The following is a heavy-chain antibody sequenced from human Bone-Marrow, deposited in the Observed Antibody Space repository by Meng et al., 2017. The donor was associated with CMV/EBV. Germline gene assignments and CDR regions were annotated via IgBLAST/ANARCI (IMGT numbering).Heavy chain of an antibody. CDR1: GFTFSSYS. J-gene: IGHJ6*02. V-gene: IGHV3-21*01. CDR3: ARRGSGSYSVYYYGMDV. Sequence: GGPLRLSCAASGFTFSSYSMNWVRQAPGKGLEWVSSISSSSSYIYYADSVKGRFTISRDNAKNSLYLQMNSLRAEDTAVYYCARRGSGSYSVYYYGMDVWGQGTTVTVSS. CDR2: ISSSSSYI. D-gene: IGHD3-10*01.